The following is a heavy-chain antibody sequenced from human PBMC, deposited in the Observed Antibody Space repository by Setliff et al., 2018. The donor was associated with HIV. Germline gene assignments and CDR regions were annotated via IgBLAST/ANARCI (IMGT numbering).Heavy chain of an antibody. V-gene: IGHV3-30*02. D-gene: IGHD6-13*01. J-gene: IGHJ6*03. CDR2: LWSDGNNR. CDR3: GKDPYSSSHYHYYYMDV. CDR1: GLNFSLYD. Sequence: GGSLRLSCVTSGLNFSLYDLHWVRQVPGKGLDWLAVLWSDGNNRKHAPSVKGRFTGSRDNSKNTLFLQINSLRGDDTAVYYCGKDPYSSSHYHYYYMDVWGKGTTVTVSS.